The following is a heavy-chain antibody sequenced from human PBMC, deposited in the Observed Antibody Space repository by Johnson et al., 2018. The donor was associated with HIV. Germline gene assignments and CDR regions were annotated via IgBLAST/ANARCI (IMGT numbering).Heavy chain of an antibody. J-gene: IGHJ3*02. CDR3: AKDIMWDCGCDCWGAFDI. V-gene: IGHV3-23*04. Sequence: VQLVESGRVVAQPGGSLRLSCAASGFTFSSYAMTWVRQAPGQGLEWVSTISGSGGSTYYIDSVKGRFTISRDSSKNTLYLQMNSLRAEDTAIYYCAKDIMWDCGCDCWGAFDIWGQGTMVTVSS. D-gene: IGHD2-21*02. CDR2: ISGSGGST. CDR1: GFTFSSYA.